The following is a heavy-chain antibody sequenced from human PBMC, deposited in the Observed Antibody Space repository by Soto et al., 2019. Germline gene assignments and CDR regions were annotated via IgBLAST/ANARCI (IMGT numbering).Heavy chain of an antibody. Sequence: EVQLVESGGALVQPGGSLRLSCAASGFSFSDFSMNWVRQAPGKGLEWIAYIGSTSSIKYYADSVGGRVTISRDNAKNSVFLQMNSLRAEDTAVYYCARDRHNDFFSRGVDYWGQGTLVSVSS. CDR1: GFSFSDFS. J-gene: IGHJ4*02. CDR3: ARDRHNDFFSRGVDY. D-gene: IGHD3-3*01. V-gene: IGHV3-48*01. CDR2: IGSTSSIK.